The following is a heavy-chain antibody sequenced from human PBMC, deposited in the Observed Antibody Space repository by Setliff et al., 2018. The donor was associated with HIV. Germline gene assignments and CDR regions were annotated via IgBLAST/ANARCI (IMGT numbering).Heavy chain of an antibody. CDR3: ARGACGGDSCYLMKYYFDH. V-gene: IGHV1-18*01. D-gene: IGHD2-15*01. Sequence: ASVKVSCKASGYTFSSYGISWVRQAPGQGLEWMGWISAYNGNTNYAQKLLGRVTMTTDTSTTTAYMELRSLTSDDTAMYYCARGACGGDSCYLMKYYFDHWGQGTLVTVSS. J-gene: IGHJ4*02. CDR1: GYTFSSYG. CDR2: ISAYNGNT.